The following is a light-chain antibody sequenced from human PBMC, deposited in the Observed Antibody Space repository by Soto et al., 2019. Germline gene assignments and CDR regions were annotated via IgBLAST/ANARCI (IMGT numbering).Light chain of an antibody. Sequence: QSALTQPASVSGSTGQSITISCTGTTSDVGGYNYVSWYQQHPGRVPIRMIYDVTMRPSGVPDRFSGSKSGNTAYLTISALQAEDEADYCCPSDAGGPYGFGTVAKLPV. CDR1: TSDVGGYNY. CDR2: DVT. V-gene: IGLV2-14*03. CDR3: PSDAGGPYG. J-gene: IGLJ1*01.